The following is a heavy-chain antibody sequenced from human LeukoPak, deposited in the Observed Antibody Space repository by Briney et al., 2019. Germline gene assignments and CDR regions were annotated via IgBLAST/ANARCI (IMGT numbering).Heavy chain of an antibody. CDR2: ISAYNGNT. J-gene: IGHJ5*02. V-gene: IGHV1-18*01. D-gene: IGHD3-3*01. CDR3: ARDYLRFLEWLPHNWFDP. Sequence: GASVKVSCKASGYTFTSYGISWVRQAPGQGLEWMGWISAYNGNTNYAQKLQGRVTMTTDTSTSTAYMELRSLRSDDTAVYYCARDYLRFLEWLPHNWFDPWGQGTLVTVSS. CDR1: GYTFTSYG.